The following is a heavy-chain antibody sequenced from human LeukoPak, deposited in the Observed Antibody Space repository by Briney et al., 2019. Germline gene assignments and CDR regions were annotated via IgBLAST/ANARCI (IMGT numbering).Heavy chain of an antibody. CDR2: INHSGST. Sequence: PSETLSLTCAVYGGSFSGYYWSWIRQPPGKGLEWIGEINHSGSTNYNPSLKSRVTISVDTSKNQFSLKLSSVTAADTAVYWCARHEILSRGYRMAFDFWGQGSLVTVSS. CDR3: ARHEILSRGYRMAFDF. J-gene: IGHJ4*02. V-gene: IGHV4-34*01. D-gene: IGHD3-22*01. CDR1: GGSFSGYY.